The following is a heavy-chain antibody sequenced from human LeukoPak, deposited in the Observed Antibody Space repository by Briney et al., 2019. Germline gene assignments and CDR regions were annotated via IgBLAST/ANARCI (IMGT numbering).Heavy chain of an antibody. D-gene: IGHD6-19*01. J-gene: IGHJ4*02. Sequence: ASVKVSCKASGYTFTGYFMHWVRQAPGQGPEWMGWINPSSGVTNYAQKFQGKVTMTRDTSISTAYMELSSLASDDTAVYYCARDRGGWYNFDYWGQGTLITVSS. CDR3: ARDRGGWYNFDY. CDR1: GYTFTGYF. CDR2: INPSSGVT. V-gene: IGHV1-2*02.